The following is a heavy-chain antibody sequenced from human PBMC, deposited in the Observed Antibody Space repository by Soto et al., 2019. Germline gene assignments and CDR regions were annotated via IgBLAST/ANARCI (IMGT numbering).Heavy chain of an antibody. CDR1: GDSINNYY. CDR2: IYYTGSP. J-gene: IGHJ4*02. CDR3: AKYRRTEAEGFTLDY. Sequence: SETLSLTCTVSGDSINNYYWSWIRQPPGKRLEWIGYIYYTGSPTYNPSLESRVTMSVDTSKNQFSLKLNSVNAADTAVYYCAKYRRTEAEGFTLDYWGRGTMVTVSS. V-gene: IGHV4-59*01. D-gene: IGHD6-13*01.